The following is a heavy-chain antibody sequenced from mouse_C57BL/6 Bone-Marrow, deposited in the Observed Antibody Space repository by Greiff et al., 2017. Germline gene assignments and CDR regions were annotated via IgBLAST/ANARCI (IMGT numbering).Heavy chain of an antibody. CDR1: GFTFSDYG. V-gene: IGHV5-15*01. CDR3: ARLVGYYGWFAY. D-gene: IGHD2-3*01. CDR2: ISNLAYSL. J-gene: IGHJ3*01. Sequence: EVKLVESGGGLVQPGGSLKLSCAASGFTFSDYGMAWVRQAPRTGPEWVAFISNLAYSLYYADTVPGRFTISRENAKNTLYLEMSSLRSEVTAMYYWARLVGYYGWFAYGGQGTLVTVSS.